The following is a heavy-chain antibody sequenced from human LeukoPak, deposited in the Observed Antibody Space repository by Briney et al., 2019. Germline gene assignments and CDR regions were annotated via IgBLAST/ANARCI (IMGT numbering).Heavy chain of an antibody. CDR3: AIWSLVNYYGMDV. CDR2: LSFDGTTK. V-gene: IGHV3-30*03. Sequence: GGSLRLSCAASGFTFSSYGMSWVRQAPGKGLEWVAVLSFDGTTKYYTDSVKGRFTISRDNSKNTLYLQMNSLRPEDTAVYYCAIWSLVNYYGMDVWGQGTTVTVPS. CDR1: GFTFSSYG. D-gene: IGHD3-10*01. J-gene: IGHJ6*02.